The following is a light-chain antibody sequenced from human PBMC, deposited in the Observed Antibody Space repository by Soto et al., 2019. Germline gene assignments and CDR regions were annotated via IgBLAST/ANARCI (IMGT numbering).Light chain of an antibody. V-gene: IGLV1-44*01. CDR2: NNN. CDR3: AAWDDSLNGVV. CDR1: SSNIGGNT. Sequence: QSVLTQPPSASGTPGQRVTISCSGGSSNIGGNTVNWYQHLPGTAPKLLIYNNNQRPSGVPDRFSGSKSGTSASLAISGLQSEDEADYYCAAWDDSLNGVVFGGGTKVTVL. J-gene: IGLJ2*01.